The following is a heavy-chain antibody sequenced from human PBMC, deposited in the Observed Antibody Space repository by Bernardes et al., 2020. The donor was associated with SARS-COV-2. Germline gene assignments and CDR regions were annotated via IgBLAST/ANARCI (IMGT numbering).Heavy chain of an antibody. CDR2: ISGSGGST. V-gene: IGHV3-23*01. CDR1: GFTFSSYA. CDR3: AKREYYDFWSGPIDY. Sequence: GVLRLSCAASGFTFSSYAMNWVRQAPGKGLEWVSAISGSGGSTYYADSVRGRFTISRDNSKNTLYLQMNSQRAEDTAVYYCAKREYYDFWSGPIDYWGQGTLVTVSS. D-gene: IGHD3-3*01. J-gene: IGHJ4*02.